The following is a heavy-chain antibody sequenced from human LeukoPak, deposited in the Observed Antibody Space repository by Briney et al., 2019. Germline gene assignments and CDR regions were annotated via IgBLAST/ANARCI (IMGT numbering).Heavy chain of an antibody. V-gene: IGHV3-7*01. CDR2: IKQDGGEK. D-gene: IGHD2-21*02. CDR1: GFTFSTYW. Sequence: PGGSLRLSCAASGFTFSTYWMTWVRQAPGKGLEWVATIKQDGGEKYYVDSVKGRFTISRDNAKNLLYLQMNSLRAEDTAVYYCARDCGGDCYSHYFDYWGQGTLVTVSS. CDR3: ARDCGGDCYSHYFDY. J-gene: IGHJ4*02.